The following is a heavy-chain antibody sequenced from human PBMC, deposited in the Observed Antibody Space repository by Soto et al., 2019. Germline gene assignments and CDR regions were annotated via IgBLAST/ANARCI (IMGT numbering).Heavy chain of an antibody. V-gene: IGHV1-69*01. CDR3: ARGRDEEGMITFGGVIV. CDR1: GGTFSSYA. D-gene: IGHD3-16*02. Sequence: QVQLVQSGAEVKKPGSSVKVSCKASGGTFSSYAISWVRQAPGQGLEWMGGIIPIFGTANYAQKFQGRVTITADESTSTAYMELGSLRSEDTAVYYCARGRDEEGMITFGGVIVWGQGTLVTVSS. J-gene: IGHJ4*02. CDR2: IIPIFGTA.